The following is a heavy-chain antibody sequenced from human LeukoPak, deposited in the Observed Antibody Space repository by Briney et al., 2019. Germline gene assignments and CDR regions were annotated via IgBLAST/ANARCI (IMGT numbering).Heavy chain of an antibody. CDR2: VTGNGDNT. CDR3: ARRINYYDSSGYYYVRYFDS. CDR1: GFTFSSYA. V-gene: IGHV3-23*01. Sequence: GGSLRLSCAASGFTFSSYAMSWVRQAPGKGLEWVSSVTGNGDNTFRADSVKGRFTISRDNAKNTLYLQMNSLGAEDTAVYYCARRINYYDSSGYYYVRYFDSWGQGTLVAVSS. J-gene: IGHJ4*02. D-gene: IGHD3-22*01.